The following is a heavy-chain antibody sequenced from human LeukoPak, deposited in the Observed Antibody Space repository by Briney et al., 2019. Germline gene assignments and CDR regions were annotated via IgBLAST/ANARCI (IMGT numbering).Heavy chain of an antibody. D-gene: IGHD6-6*01. CDR2: INHSGST. CDR1: GGSFSGYY. V-gene: IGHV4-34*01. Sequence: PSETLSLTCAVYGGSFSGYYWSWIRQPPGKGLEWIGEINHSGSTNYNPSLKSRVTISVDTSKNQFSLKLSSVTAADTAVYYCARRSIAFDPWGQGTLVTVSS. CDR3: ARRSIAFDP. J-gene: IGHJ5*02.